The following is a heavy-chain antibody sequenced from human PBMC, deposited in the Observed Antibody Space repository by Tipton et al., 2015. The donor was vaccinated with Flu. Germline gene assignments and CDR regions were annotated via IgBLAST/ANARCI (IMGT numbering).Heavy chain of an antibody. V-gene: IGHV4-59*12. CDR3: ARGALDSAYGSGSYIDY. Sequence: TLSLTCTVSGGSISSYYWSWIRQPPGKGLEWIGYIYYSGSTNYNPSLKSRVTISVDTSKNQFSLKLSSVTAADAAVYYCARGALDSAYGSGSYIDYWGQGTLVTVSS. CDR2: IYYSGST. D-gene: IGHD3-10*01. CDR1: GGSISSYY. J-gene: IGHJ4*02.